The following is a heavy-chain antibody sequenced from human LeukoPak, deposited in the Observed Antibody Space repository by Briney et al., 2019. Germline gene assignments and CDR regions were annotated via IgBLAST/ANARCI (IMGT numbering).Heavy chain of an antibody. V-gene: IGHV3-53*01. CDR2: IYSGGST. CDR1: GFTVSSNY. CDR3: ARGYGPEYFQH. D-gene: IGHD5-18*01. J-gene: IGHJ1*01. Sequence: PGGSLRLSCAASGFTVSSNYMSWVRQAPGKGLEWVSVIYSGGSTYYADSVKGRFTISRENSKNTLYLQVNSLRAEDTAVYYCARGYGPEYFQHWGQGTLVTVSS.